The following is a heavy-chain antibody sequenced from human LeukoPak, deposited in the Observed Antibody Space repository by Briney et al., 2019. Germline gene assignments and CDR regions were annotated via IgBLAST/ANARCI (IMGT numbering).Heavy chain of an antibody. D-gene: IGHD3-22*01. Sequence: GGSLRLSCAASGFTFSSYAMSWVRQAPGKGLEWVSAISGSGGSTYYADSVKGRFTISRDNSKNTLYLQMNSLRAEDTAVYYCAKDRVRDYYDSSGRYYFDYWGQGTLVTASS. CDR1: GFTFSSYA. J-gene: IGHJ4*02. V-gene: IGHV3-23*01. CDR2: ISGSGGST. CDR3: AKDRVRDYYDSSGRYYFDY.